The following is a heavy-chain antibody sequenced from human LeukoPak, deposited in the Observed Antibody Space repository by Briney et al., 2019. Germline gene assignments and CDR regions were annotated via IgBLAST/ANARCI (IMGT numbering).Heavy chain of an antibody. CDR3: ARGRYFDWLSGTS. CDR2: INAGNGNT. J-gene: IGHJ4*02. Sequence: ASVKVSCKASGYTFTSYAMHWVRQAPGQRLEWMGWINAGNGNTKYSQKFQGRVTMTRDTSTSTVYMELSSLRSEDTAVYYCARGRYFDWLSGTSWGQGTLVTVSS. D-gene: IGHD3-9*01. V-gene: IGHV1-3*01. CDR1: GYTFTSYA.